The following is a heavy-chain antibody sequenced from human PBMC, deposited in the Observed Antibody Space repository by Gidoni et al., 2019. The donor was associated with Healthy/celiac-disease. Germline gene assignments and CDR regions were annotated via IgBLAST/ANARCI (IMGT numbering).Heavy chain of an antibody. CDR2: IYTSGST. Sequence: QVQLQESGPGLVKPSQTLYITCTVSGGSISSGSDYWSWIRQPAGNGLEWIGRIYTSGSTDYNPSLTSRITISVATSKIQFSLTLISVTAADTAVYYCAIGAIFGVLINWGQGTLVTVSS. CDR1: GGSISSGSDY. J-gene: IGHJ4*02. V-gene: IGHV4-61*02. CDR3: AIGAIFGVLIN. D-gene: IGHD3-3*01.